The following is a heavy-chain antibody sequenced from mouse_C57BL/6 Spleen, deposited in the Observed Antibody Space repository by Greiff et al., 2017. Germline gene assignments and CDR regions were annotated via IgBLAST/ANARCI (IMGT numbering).Heavy chain of an antibody. J-gene: IGHJ4*01. Sequence: VQLQQSGAELVRPGASVKLSCKASGYTFTDYYINWVKQRPGQGLEWIARIYPGSGNTYYNEKFKGKATLTAEKSSSTAYMQLSSLTSEDSAVYFCARSRIITTVIADAMDYWGQGTSVTVSS. V-gene: IGHV1-76*01. CDR2: IYPGSGNT. CDR1: GYTFTDYY. CDR3: ARSRIITTVIADAMDY. D-gene: IGHD1-1*01.